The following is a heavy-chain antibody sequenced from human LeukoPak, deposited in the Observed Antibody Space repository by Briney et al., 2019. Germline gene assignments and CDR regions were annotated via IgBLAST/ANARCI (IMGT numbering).Heavy chain of an antibody. CDR1: GGTFSRLA. V-gene: IGHV1-8*01. CDR3: ARGPQWRGDYYYMDV. D-gene: IGHD6-19*01. CDR2: MNPNSGNK. J-gene: IGHJ6*03. Sequence: ASVKVSCKASGGTFSRLAISWVRQAPGLGLEWMGWMNPNSGNKGYAQKFQGRVTMTMNTSITTAYMELSSLRSEDTAVYYCARGPQWRGDYYYMDVWGRGTTVTVSS.